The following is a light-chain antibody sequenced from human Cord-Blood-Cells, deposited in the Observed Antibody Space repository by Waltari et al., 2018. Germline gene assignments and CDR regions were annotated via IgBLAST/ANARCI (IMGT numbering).Light chain of an antibody. CDR1: QDISNY. CDR2: DAS. J-gene: IGKJ2*01. Sequence: DIQMTQSQSSLSASVGDRVTITCQASQDISNYLNWYQQKPGKAPKLLIYDASNLETGVPSRFSGSGSGTDFTFTISSLQPEDIATYYCQQYDNLPSYTFGQGTKLEIK. CDR3: QQYDNLPSYT. V-gene: IGKV1-33*01.